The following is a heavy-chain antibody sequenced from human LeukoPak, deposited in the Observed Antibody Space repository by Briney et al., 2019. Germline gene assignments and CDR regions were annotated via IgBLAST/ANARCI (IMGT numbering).Heavy chain of an antibody. CDR1: GFTFSNYW. D-gene: IGHD4-17*01. CDR3: VRDRVYGADVDS. Sequence: SGGSLRLSCEASGFTFSNYWMHWVRQAPGKGLVWVSHIKSDGRSTTYADSVKGRFTISRDNTKSTLYLQMNSLRAEDTAVYYCVRDRVYGADVDSWGQGTLVTVSS. V-gene: IGHV3-74*01. CDR2: IKSDGRST. J-gene: IGHJ4*02.